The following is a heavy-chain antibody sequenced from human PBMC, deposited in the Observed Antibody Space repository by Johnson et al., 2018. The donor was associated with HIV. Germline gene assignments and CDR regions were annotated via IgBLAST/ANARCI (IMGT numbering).Heavy chain of an antibody. J-gene: IGHJ3*02. CDR2: ISYDGSNK. Sequence: QVQLVESGGGVVQPGRSLRLSCAASGFTFSSYGMHWVRQAPGKGLEWVAVISYDGSNKYYADSVKGRFTISRDNSKNMLYLQMNSLRAEDTAVYYCAKDSDKWAISGDDAFDMWGQGTMVAVSS. V-gene: IGHV3-30*18. CDR3: AKDSDKWAISGDDAFDM. CDR1: GFTFSSYG. D-gene: IGHD1-26*01.